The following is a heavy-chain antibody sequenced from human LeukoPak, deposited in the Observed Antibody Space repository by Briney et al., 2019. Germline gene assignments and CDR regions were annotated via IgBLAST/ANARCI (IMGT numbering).Heavy chain of an antibody. Sequence: EPSETLSLTCTVSGGSISSSSYYWGWIRQPPGKGLEWIGSIYYSGSTYYNPSLKSRVTISVDTSKNQFSLKLSSVTAADTAVYYCARSYYDFWSGYHYAFDIWGQGTMVTVSS. J-gene: IGHJ3*02. D-gene: IGHD3-3*01. CDR1: GGSISSSSYY. V-gene: IGHV4-39*01. CDR3: ARSYYDFWSGYHYAFDI. CDR2: IYYSGST.